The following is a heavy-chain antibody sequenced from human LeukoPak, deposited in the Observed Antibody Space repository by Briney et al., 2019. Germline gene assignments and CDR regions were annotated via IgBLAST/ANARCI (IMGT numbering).Heavy chain of an antibody. Sequence: GGSLRLSCAASGFTFSSYSMNWVRQAPGKGLEWVSSISSSSSYIYYADSVKGRFTISRDNAKNSLYLQMNSLRAEDTAVYYCARDRLGYCSGGSCYSSAFDIWGQGTMVTVSS. CDR3: ARDRLGYCSGGSCYSSAFDI. J-gene: IGHJ3*02. D-gene: IGHD2-15*01. V-gene: IGHV3-21*01. CDR2: ISSSSSYI. CDR1: GFTFSSYS.